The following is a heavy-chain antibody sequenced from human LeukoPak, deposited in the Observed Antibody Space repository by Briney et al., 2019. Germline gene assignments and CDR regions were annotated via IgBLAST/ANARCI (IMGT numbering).Heavy chain of an antibody. V-gene: IGHV4-59*01. CDR2: IFYSGTT. Sequence: PSETLSLTCNVSGGSLTYYYWSWIRQTPGKRLEWIGYIFYSGTTKYNPSLNSRATISVDASKNQFSLKLSSVTAADTAFYYCARTASPRWPDFRFDSWGQGMLVTVSS. D-gene: IGHD5-24*01. J-gene: IGHJ4*02. CDR3: ARTASPRWPDFRFDS. CDR1: GGSLTYYY.